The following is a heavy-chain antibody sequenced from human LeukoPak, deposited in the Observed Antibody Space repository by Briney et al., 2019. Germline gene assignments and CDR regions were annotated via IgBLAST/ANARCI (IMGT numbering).Heavy chain of an antibody. Sequence: GGSLRLSCAASGFTFSSYAMHWVRQAPGKGLEWVAVISYDGSNKYYADSVKGRFTISRDNSKNTLYLQMNRLRAEDTAVYYCASDAVVRGVIDYFDYWGQGTLVTVSS. CDR1: GFTFSSYA. CDR3: ASDAVVRGVIDYFDY. D-gene: IGHD3-10*01. CDR2: ISYDGSNK. V-gene: IGHV3-30*04. J-gene: IGHJ4*02.